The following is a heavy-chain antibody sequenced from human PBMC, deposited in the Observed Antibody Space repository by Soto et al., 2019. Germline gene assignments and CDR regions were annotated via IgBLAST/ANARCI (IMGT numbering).Heavy chain of an antibody. CDR3: ARDYGDGSGMAYYYYYGMDV. V-gene: IGHV1-18*04. CDR2: ISAYNGNT. D-gene: IGHD3-10*01. Sequence: ASVKVSCKASGYTFTSYGISWVRQAPGQGLEWMGWISAYNGNTNYAQKLQGRVTMTTDTSTSTAYMELRSLRSDDTAVYYCARDYGDGSGMAYYYYYGMDVWGQGTLVTVSS. CDR1: GYTFTSYG. J-gene: IGHJ6*02.